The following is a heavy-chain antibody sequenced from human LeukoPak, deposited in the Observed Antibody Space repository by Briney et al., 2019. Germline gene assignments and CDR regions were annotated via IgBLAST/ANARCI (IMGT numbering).Heavy chain of an antibody. CDR2: MNVKTGAT. D-gene: IGHD3/OR15-3a*01. J-gene: IGHJ4*02. Sequence: GASVKVSCKASGYTFTDYYIHWVRQAPGHGLEWLGWMNVKTGATSSAQKFPGRFTMTRDTSIGTASMEVSSLTSDDTAVYYCAGQSRAYLGFELWGQGTLVRVPS. V-gene: IGHV1-2*02. CDR1: GYTFTDYY. CDR3: AGQSRAYLGFEL.